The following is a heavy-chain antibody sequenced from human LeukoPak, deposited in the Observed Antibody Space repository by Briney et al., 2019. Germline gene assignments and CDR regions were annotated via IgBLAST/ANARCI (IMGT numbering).Heavy chain of an antibody. CDR3: AKGGHCTSTSCYYFDS. V-gene: IGHV3-33*06. J-gene: IGHJ4*02. CDR1: GFTFSNSD. CDR2: IWDNGNNK. Sequence: PGGSLRLSCAASGFTFSNSDIHWVRQAPGKGLEWVAVIWDNGNNKYYGDSVNGRFTISRDNSKNTLHLQMNSLRPEDSAIYYCAKGGHCTSTSCYYFDSWGQGVLVTVSA. D-gene: IGHD2-2*01.